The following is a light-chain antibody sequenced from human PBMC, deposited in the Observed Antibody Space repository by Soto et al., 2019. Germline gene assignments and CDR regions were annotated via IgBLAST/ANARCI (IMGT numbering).Light chain of an antibody. J-gene: IGLJ1*01. Sequence: QSALTQPASVSGSPGQSITISCTGTNSDVGGYNFVSWYQQHPDKAPKLMIYDVTNRPSGVSNRFSGSKSGNTASLTISGLQAEDEADYYCSSYTSGSSYVFGTGTKLTVL. V-gene: IGLV2-14*03. CDR3: SSYTSGSSYV. CDR2: DVT. CDR1: NSDVGGYNF.